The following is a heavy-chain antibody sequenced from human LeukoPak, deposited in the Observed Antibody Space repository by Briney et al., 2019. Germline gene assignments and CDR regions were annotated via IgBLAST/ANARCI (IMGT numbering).Heavy chain of an antibody. CDR1: GGSISDYY. V-gene: IGHV3-15*01. CDR3: ATDLYRNIVVVVAATDYYFDY. Sequence: PSETLSLTCTVSGGSISDYYWSWIRQPPGKGLEWVGRIKSKTDGGTTDYAAPVKGRFTISRDDSKNTLYLQMNSLKTEDTAVYYCATDLYRNIVVVVAATDYYFDYWGQGTLVTVSS. D-gene: IGHD2-15*01. CDR2: IKSKTDGGTT. J-gene: IGHJ4*02.